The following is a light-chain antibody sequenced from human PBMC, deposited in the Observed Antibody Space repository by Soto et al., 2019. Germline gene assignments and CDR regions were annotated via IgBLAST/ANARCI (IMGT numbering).Light chain of an antibody. V-gene: IGLV2-11*01. CDR2: DVS. CDR3: CSYAGSYTYV. CDR1: SSVVGGYNY. J-gene: IGLJ1*01. Sequence: QSALTQPRSVSGSPGQSVTISCTGTSSVVGGYNYVSWYQQHPGKAPKLMIYDVSKRPSGVPDRFSGSESGNTASLTISGLQAEDEADYYCCSYAGSYTYVFGTGTKATVL.